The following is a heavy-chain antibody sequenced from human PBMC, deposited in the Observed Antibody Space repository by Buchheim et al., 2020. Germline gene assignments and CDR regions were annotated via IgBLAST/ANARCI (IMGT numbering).Heavy chain of an antibody. CDR3: AKGPESFDY. CDR1: GFTFSSYG. V-gene: IGHV3-30*18. Sequence: QVQLVESGGGVVQPGRSLRLSCAASGFTFSSYGMHWVRQAPGKGLEWVAVISYDGSNKYYADSVKGRFTISRDNSKNTLYLQMSSLRAEDTAVYYCAKGPESFDYWGQGTL. J-gene: IGHJ4*02. CDR2: ISYDGSNK.